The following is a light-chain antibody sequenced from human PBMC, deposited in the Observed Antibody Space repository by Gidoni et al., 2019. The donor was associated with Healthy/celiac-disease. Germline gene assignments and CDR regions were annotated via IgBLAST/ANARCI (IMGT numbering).Light chain of an antibody. CDR1: ISNIGGHT. J-gene: IGLJ1*01. V-gene: IGLV1-44*01. CDR3: AAWDDVLDGYV. Sequence: QSVLAQPPSASGTPGQRVTISCSGAISNIGGHTVDRYQQLPGAAPLLLIHSDTRRPSGIPGRFSGSKSGISASLTISGLQSEDEADYFCAAWDDVLDGYVFGTGTRVTAL. CDR2: SDT.